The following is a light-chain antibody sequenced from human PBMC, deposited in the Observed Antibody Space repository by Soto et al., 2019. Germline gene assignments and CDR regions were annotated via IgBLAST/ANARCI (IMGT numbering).Light chain of an antibody. Sequence: EIVMTQSPANLSVSPGERATLSCRASQSVSRKLAWYQQTRGQAPRLLMYGASTRATGVPARFSGSGSGTEFTLTISNLQSEDFAVYHCQQYDKWPRTFGQGTKVDIK. CDR3: QQYDKWPRT. V-gene: IGKV3-15*01. CDR2: GAS. J-gene: IGKJ1*01. CDR1: QSVSRK.